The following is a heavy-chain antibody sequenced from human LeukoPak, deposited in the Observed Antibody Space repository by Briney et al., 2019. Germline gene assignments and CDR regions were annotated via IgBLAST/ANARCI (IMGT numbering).Heavy chain of an antibody. CDR3: ARGYCSSTSCYNYYYYYMDV. Sequence: SVKVSCKASGYTFTSYGISWVRQAPGQGLEWMGGIIPIFGTANYAQKFQGRVTITTDESTSTAYMELSSLRSEDTAVYYCARGYCSSTSCYNYYYYYMDVWGKGTTVTVSS. CDR1: GYTFTSYG. D-gene: IGHD2-2*02. V-gene: IGHV1-69*05. CDR2: IIPIFGTA. J-gene: IGHJ6*03.